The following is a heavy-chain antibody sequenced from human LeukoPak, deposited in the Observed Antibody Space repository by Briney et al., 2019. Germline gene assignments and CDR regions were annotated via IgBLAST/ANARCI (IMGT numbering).Heavy chain of an antibody. D-gene: IGHD3-22*01. CDR1: GFTFSSYSM. V-gene: IGHV4-4*02. CDR3: AGLVGRYSSGLYYYYFDY. Sequence: GSLRLSCAASGFTFSSYSMNWVRPPPGKGLEWIGEMYLSGTTHSNPSVKSRVTISIDKSKNQFFLNLSSVTAADTAVYYCAGLVGRYSSGLYYYYFDYWGQGTLVTVSS. CDR2: MYLSGTT. J-gene: IGHJ4*02.